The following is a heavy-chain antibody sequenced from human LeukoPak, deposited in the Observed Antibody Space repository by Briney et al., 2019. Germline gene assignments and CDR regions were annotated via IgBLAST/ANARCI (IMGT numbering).Heavy chain of an antibody. J-gene: IGHJ4*02. V-gene: IGHV4-59*08. CDR3: ASSPLGRYDFWSGYYFDY. Sequence: PSETLSLTCTVSGGSISSYYWSWIRQPPGKGLEWIGSIYYSGSTNYNPSLKSRVTISVDPSKKQFSLKLSSVTAADTAVYYCASSPLGRYDFWSGYYFDYWGQGTLVTVSS. CDR1: GGSISSYY. CDR2: IYYSGST. D-gene: IGHD3-3*01.